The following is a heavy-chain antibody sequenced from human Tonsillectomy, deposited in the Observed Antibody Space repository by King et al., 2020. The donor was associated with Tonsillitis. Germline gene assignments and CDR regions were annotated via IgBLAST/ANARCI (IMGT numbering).Heavy chain of an antibody. D-gene: IGHD1-1*01. J-gene: IGHJ5*02. CDR1: GFTASDYY. Sequence: VQLVESGGGLVKPGGSLRLSCAASGFTASDYYMSWIRQAPGKGLEWVSYISSSSSSTNYADSVKGRFTISRDNAKNSLYLQMNSLRAEDTAVYYCARDHTGTTRRFDPWGQGTLVTVSS. CDR2: ISSSSSST. CDR3: ARDHTGTTRRFDP. V-gene: IGHV3-11*05.